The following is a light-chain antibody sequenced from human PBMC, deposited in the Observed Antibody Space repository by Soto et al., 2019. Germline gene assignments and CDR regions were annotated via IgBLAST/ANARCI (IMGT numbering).Light chain of an antibody. CDR1: SSDVGGYTY. V-gene: IGLV2-8*01. CDR2: EVS. Sequence: QSVLTQPPSASGSPGQSVTISCTGTSSDVGGYTYVSWYQQHPGKAPKLMIYEVSKRPSGVPDRFSGSKSGNTASLTVSGLQAEDEADYYCSSYAGTTPYVFGPGTKVTV. J-gene: IGLJ1*01. CDR3: SSYAGTTPYV.